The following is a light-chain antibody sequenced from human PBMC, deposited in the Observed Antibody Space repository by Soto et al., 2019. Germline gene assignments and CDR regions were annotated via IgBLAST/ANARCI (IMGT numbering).Light chain of an antibody. J-gene: IGLJ3*02. V-gene: IGLV2-14*01. CDR3: SAYTRSSLWV. CDR1: SSDSDYYKY. CDR2: EVS. Sequence: QSALTQPASVSGSLGQSITISCTGSSSDSDYYKYVSWYQHHPGKAPTLVIFEVSSRPSGTSDRFSGSKSGNTASLTISGLQAEDEAHYYCSAYTRSSLWVFGGGTKLTVL.